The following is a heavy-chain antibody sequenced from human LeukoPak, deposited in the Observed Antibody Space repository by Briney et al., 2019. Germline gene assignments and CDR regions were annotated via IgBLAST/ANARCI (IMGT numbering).Heavy chain of an antibody. V-gene: IGHV1-8*01. J-gene: IGHJ4*02. D-gene: IGHD7-27*01. CDR3: ARNPPRTGDFNS. Sequence: ASVKVSCKTSGYTFTNYDINWVRQATGQGLEWLGWMSPNNGDTGYAQKFQGRVTMTRDTSTNTAYMELSGLTSEDTAVYYCARNPPRTGDFNSWGQGALVTVSS. CDR2: MSPNNGDT. CDR1: GYTFTNYD.